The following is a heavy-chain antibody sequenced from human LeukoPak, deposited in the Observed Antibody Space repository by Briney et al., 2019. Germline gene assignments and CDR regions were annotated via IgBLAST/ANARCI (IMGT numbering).Heavy chain of an antibody. CDR1: GFTFSSYS. V-gene: IGHV3-21*01. D-gene: IGHD3-9*01. CDR2: ISSSSSYI. J-gene: IGHJ4*02. Sequence: PGGSLRLSCAASGFTFSSYSMNWVRQAPGKGLEWVSSISSSSSYIYYADSVKGRFTISRDNAKNSLYLQMNSLRAEDTAVYYCARMGDILTGYPVGYWGQGTLVTVSS. CDR3: ARMGDILTGYPVGY.